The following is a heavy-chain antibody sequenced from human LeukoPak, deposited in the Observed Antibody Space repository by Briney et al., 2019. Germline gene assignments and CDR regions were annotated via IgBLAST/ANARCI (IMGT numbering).Heavy chain of an antibody. CDR2: IYYSGST. CDR3: ACITMVRGVPYYFDY. D-gene: IGHD3-10*01. V-gene: IGHV4-39*01. J-gene: IGHJ4*02. Sequence: SETLSLTCTVSGGSISSSSYYWGWIRQPPGKVLEWIGNIYYSGSTYYNPSLKSRVTISVDTSKNQFSLKLSSVTAADTAVYYCACITMVRGVPYYFDYWGQGTLVTVSS. CDR1: GGSISSSSYY.